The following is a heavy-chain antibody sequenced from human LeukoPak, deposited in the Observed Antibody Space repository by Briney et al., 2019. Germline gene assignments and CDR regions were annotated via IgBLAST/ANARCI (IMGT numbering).Heavy chain of an antibody. CDR1: GFTFSSYE. CDR2: ISSTGSNN. D-gene: IGHD3-22*01. Sequence: PGGSLRLSCAASGFTFSSYEMNWVRQAPGKGLEWVSHISSTGSNNYHADSVKGRFTISRDNAKNSLYLQMNSLRAEDTAVYYCARGFYDSSGYHHDPFDIWGQGTMVTVSS. V-gene: IGHV3-48*03. J-gene: IGHJ3*02. CDR3: ARGFYDSSGYHHDPFDI.